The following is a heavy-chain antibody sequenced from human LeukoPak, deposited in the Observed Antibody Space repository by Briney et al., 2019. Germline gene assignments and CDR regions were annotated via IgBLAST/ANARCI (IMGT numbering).Heavy chain of an antibody. D-gene: IGHD2-15*01. Sequence: PGRSLRPSFAAPVITFRSNWMSWGRKGLGKGLGWVANIKQDGSEKYYVDSVKGRFTISRDNAKNSLYLQMNRLRTEDTAEYYGARDKTPSRYYYYYYMYVWGKGTTVTVSS. CDR2: IKQDGSEK. CDR3: ARDKTPSRYYYYYYMYV. J-gene: IGHJ6*03. CDR1: VITFRSNW. V-gene: IGHV3-7*01.